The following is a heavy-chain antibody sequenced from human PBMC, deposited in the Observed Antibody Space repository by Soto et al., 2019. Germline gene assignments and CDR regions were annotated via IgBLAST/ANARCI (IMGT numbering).Heavy chain of an antibody. Sequence: EVQLVESGGGLVQPGGSLRLSCAASGFTFSGRSVHWVRQAPGKGLVWVSGIDKVGTDSTYADSVKGRFTSSRDNAKNTVYLQMNILRVEDTAVDYCARGWFGPGVWGKGTTVTVSS. CDR2: IDKVGTDS. D-gene: IGHD3-10*01. CDR1: GFTFSGRS. CDR3: ARGWFGPGV. J-gene: IGHJ6*03. V-gene: IGHV3-74*01.